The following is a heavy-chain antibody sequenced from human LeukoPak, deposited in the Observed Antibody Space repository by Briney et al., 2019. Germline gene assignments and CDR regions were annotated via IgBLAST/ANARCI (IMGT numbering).Heavy chain of an antibody. V-gene: IGHV4-59*01. D-gene: IGHD5-12*01. J-gene: IGHJ6*03. CDR3: ARGGADSGYDWGGSYYYYYMDV. CDR1: GGSISSYY. CDR2: MYYSGST. Sequence: SETLSLTCTVSGGSISSYYWSWIRQPPGKGLEWIGYMYYSGSTNYNPSLKSRVTISVDTSKNQFSLKLSSVTAADTAVYYCARGGADSGYDWGGSYYYYYMDVWGKGTTVTVSS.